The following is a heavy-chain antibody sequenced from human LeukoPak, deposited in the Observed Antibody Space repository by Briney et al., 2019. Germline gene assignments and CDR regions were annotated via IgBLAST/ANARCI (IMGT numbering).Heavy chain of an antibody. CDR2: IYLSGST. Sequence: PSETLSLTCAVSGGSISSSNWWSWVRQPPGKGLEWIGEIYLSGSTNYNPSLKSRVTISVDTSKNQFSLKLSSVTAADTAVYYCARKRDIVGSFDYWGQGTLVTVSS. CDR3: ARKRDIVGSFDY. CDR1: GGSISSSNW. D-gene: IGHD2-15*01. J-gene: IGHJ4*02. V-gene: IGHV4-4*02.